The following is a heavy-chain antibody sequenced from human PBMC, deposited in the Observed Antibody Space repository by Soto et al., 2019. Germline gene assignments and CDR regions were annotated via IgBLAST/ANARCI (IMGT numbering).Heavy chain of an antibody. Sequence: ASVKVSCKASGYTLTGYYMHWVRQAPGQGLEWMVIINPSGGSTSYAQKFQGRVTMTRDTSTSTVYMELSSLRSDDTAVYYCAREGYSYGPGGSDFDYWGQGTLVTVSS. J-gene: IGHJ4*02. D-gene: IGHD5-18*01. CDR1: GYTLTGYY. CDR2: INPSGGST. V-gene: IGHV1-46*01. CDR3: AREGYSYGPGGSDFDY.